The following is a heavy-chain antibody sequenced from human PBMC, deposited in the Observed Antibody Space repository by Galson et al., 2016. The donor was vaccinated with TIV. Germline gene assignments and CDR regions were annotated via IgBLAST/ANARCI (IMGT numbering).Heavy chain of an antibody. CDR2: IYPRDSDT. J-gene: IGHJ3*02. V-gene: IGHV5-51*01. CDR3: TKCRGAARIHDAFGR. CDR1: GYSFNNYW. D-gene: IGHD5-18*01. Sequence: QSGAEVKKPGESLKISCQGSGYSFNNYWIGWARQMPGKGLEWMGIIYPRDSDTRYSPSFQGQVTISVDKSISTAYLHWSGLKASDTAIYYCTKCRGAARIHDAFGRWGQGTTVTVSS.